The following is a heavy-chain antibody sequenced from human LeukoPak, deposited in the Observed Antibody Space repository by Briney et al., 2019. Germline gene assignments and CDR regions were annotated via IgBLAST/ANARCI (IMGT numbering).Heavy chain of an antibody. J-gene: IGHJ4*02. CDR3: ATLARGTSSLGDYFDY. CDR2: IWYDGSNK. CDR1: GFTFGTYG. Sequence: GGSLRLSCAASGFTFGTYGMHWVRQAPGKGLEWVAVIWYDGSNKYYADSVKGRFTISRDNSKNTVYLQMNSLRDEDTAVYYCATLARGTSSLGDYFDYWGQGTLVTVSS. D-gene: IGHD2-2*01. V-gene: IGHV3-33*01.